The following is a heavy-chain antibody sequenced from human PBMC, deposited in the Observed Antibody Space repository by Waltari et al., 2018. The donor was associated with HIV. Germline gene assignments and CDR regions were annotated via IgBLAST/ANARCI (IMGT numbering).Heavy chain of an antibody. CDR3: ARDYGSGRGGGMDV. D-gene: IGHD3-10*01. Sequence: QVRLRESGPCLVKPSQNLSGTSTVPGGSPRSAGFHWSWIRQHPVKGLEWIGNIYYTGSTYYNPSLKSRVTISIDTSNNQFSLNLSSVTAADTAVYYCARDYGSGRGGGMDVWGQGTTVTVSS. V-gene: IGHV4-31*03. CDR1: GGSPRSAGFH. CDR2: IYYTGST. J-gene: IGHJ6*02.